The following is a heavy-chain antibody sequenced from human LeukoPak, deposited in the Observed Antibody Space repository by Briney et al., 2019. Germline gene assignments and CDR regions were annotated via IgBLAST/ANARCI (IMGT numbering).Heavy chain of an antibody. D-gene: IGHD3/OR15-3a*01. J-gene: IGHJ4*02. Sequence: PGRSLRLSCAASGFTFDDYAMHWVRQAPGKGLEWVSGISWNSGSIGYADSVKGRFTISRDNAKNSLYLQMNSLRAEDTALYYCAKDRTGKGDYFDYWGQGTLVTVSS. V-gene: IGHV3-9*01. CDR1: GFTFDDYA. CDR3: AKDRTGKGDYFDY. CDR2: ISWNSGSI.